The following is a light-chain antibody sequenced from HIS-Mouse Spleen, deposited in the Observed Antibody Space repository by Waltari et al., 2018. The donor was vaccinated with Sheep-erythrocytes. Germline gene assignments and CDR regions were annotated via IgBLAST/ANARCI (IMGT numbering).Light chain of an antibody. CDR1: KLGDKY. J-gene: IGLJ1*01. V-gene: IGLV3-1*01. CDR2: QDS. CDR3: QAWDSSIYV. Sequence: SYELTQPPSVSVSPGQTASITCSGDKLGDKYPCWYQQKPGQSPVLVIYQDSNRPSGIPERISGSNSGNTATLTISGTQAMDEADYYCQAWDSSIYVFGTGTKVTVL.